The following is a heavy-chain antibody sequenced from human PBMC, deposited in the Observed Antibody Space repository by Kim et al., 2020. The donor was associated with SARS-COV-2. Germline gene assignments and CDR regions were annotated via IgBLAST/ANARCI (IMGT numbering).Heavy chain of an antibody. CDR1: GGSISSSNW. V-gene: IGHV4-4*02. D-gene: IGHD6-13*01. J-gene: IGHJ4*02. CDR2: IYHSGST. CDR3: ARAARGIAAAGLFLDY. Sequence: SETLSLTCAVSGGSISSSNWWSWVRQPPGKGLEWIGEIYHSGSTNYNPSLKSRVTISVDKSKNQFSLKLSSVTAADTAVYYCARAARGIAAAGLFLDYWGQGTLVTVSS.